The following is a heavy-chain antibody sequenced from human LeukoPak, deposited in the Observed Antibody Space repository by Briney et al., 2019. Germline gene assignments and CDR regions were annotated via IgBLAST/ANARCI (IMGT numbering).Heavy chain of an antibody. CDR2: ISGSGGST. Sequence: GGSLRLSCAASGFTFSSYAMSWVRQAPGKGLEWVSAISGSGGSTYYADSVKGRFTISRDNSKNTLYLQIDSLRAEDTAVYYCCGGDFAHYYYGMDVWGQGTTVTVSS. CDR3: CGGDFAHYYYGMDV. V-gene: IGHV3-23*01. CDR1: GFTFSSYA. D-gene: IGHD2-21*02. J-gene: IGHJ6*02.